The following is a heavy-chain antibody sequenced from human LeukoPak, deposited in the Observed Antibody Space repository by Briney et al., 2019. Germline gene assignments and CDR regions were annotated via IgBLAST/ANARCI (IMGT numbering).Heavy chain of an antibody. V-gene: IGHV3-30-3*01. J-gene: IGHJ4*02. Sequence: GGSLRLSCAASGFPFNTYAVNWVRQAPGKGLEWVAAISYDGTNKYYGDSVKGRFTIPRDNSKNTLYLQVTSLRVEDSAMYYCARSGGSVWYGMDYWGQGTLVTVSS. CDR2: ISYDGTNK. CDR3: ARSGGSVWYGMDY. CDR1: GFPFNTYA. D-gene: IGHD6-13*01.